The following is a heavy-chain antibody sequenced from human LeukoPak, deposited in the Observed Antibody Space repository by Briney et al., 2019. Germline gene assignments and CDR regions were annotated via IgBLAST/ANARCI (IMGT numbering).Heavy chain of an antibody. CDR3: ARDTGDEYYFDY. Sequence: SETLSLTCTVSGGSISINSYYWAWIRQPPGKGLEWIGSVFYSGGAYYNPSLKSRVTISVDTSKNQFSLKLSSVTAADTAVYYCARDTGDEYYFDYWGQGTLVTVSS. V-gene: IGHV4-39*02. CDR2: VFYSGGA. D-gene: IGHD7-27*01. J-gene: IGHJ4*02. CDR1: GGSISINSYY.